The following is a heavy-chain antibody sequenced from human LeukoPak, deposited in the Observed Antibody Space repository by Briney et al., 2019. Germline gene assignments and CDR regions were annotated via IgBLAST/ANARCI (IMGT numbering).Heavy chain of an antibody. D-gene: IGHD5-12*01. V-gene: IGHV3-33*01. Sequence: GRSLRLSCAASGFTFSSYGMHWVRQAPGKGLEWVAVIWYDGSSKYYADSVKGRFTISRDNSKNTLYLQMNSLRAEDTAVYYCARDDRLPGATPLNLDYWGQGTLVTVSS. CDR1: GFTFSSYG. CDR3: ARDDRLPGATPLNLDY. CDR2: IWYDGSSK. J-gene: IGHJ4*02.